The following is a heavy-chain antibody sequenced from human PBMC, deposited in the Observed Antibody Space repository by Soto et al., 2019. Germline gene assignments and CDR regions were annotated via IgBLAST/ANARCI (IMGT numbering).Heavy chain of an antibody. CDR1: GFTFSNYY. D-gene: IGHD7-27*01. CDR2: ISSSSSYT. Sequence: QVQLVQSGGGLVKPGGSLRLSCTASGFTFSNYYMIWIRQSPGKGLEWVSYISSSSSYTNYADSVKGRFTISRDDAKNALYLQMIALRADDSAVYYCARDFNWAFDYWGQGALVTVSS. V-gene: IGHV3-11*06. CDR3: ARDFNWAFDY. J-gene: IGHJ4*02.